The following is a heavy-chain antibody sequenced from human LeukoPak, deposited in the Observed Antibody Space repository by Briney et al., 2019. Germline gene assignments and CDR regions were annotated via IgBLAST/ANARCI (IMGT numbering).Heavy chain of an antibody. J-gene: IGHJ5*02. V-gene: IGHV1-18*01. D-gene: IGHD1-26*01. CDR1: GCTFTSYG. Sequence: GASVKVSCKASGCTFTSYGISWVRQAPGQGLEWMGWISAYNGNTNYAQKLQGRVTMTRDMSTSTDYMELSSLRFDDTAVYYCARDNSVGDTAWWFDPWGQGTLVTVSS. CDR2: ISAYNGNT. CDR3: ARDNSVGDTAWWFDP.